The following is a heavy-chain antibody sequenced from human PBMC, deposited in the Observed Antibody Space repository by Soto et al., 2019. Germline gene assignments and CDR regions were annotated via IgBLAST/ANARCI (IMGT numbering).Heavy chain of an antibody. J-gene: IGHJ4*02. V-gene: IGHV3-33*01. D-gene: IGHD4-17*01. CDR3: ARDLKTRHCEY. Sequence: QVQLVESGGGVVQPGRSLRLSCAAAGFAFHGYAMHWVRQAPGKGLEWVAIIWYDGSNTYYGDSVKGRFTISRDNSKNTVYLQMNSLRVEDTAVYYCARDLKTRHCEYWGQGILVTVSS. CDR1: GFAFHGYA. CDR2: IWYDGSNT.